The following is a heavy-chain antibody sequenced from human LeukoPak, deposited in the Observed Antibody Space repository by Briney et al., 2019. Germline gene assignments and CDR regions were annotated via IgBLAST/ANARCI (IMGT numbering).Heavy chain of an antibody. V-gene: IGHV3-74*01. CDR1: GVTLRSYW. CDR2: ISSDGIDT. CDR3: ARAVRGTLFDP. Sequence: GGSLRLSCAASGVTLRSYWMHWVRQAPGKGLVWVSRISSDGIDTGYADSVKGRFTISRDNSKNTLYLQMNSLRAEDTAVYYCARAVRGTLFDPWGQGTLVTVSS. D-gene: IGHD3-16*01. J-gene: IGHJ5*02.